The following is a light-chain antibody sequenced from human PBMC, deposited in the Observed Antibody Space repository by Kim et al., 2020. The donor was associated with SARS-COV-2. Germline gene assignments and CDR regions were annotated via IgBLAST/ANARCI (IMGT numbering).Light chain of an antibody. CDR1: QGDSSSY. V-gene: IGKV3-20*01. J-gene: IGKJ2*01. CDR3: QQYCSSPYT. Sequence: LTPRGSSALPCTASQGDSSSYLAWYAQKPGQAPRPLIYCASSRATGIPDRFSGSGSGTDFTLTISRLEPEYFAVYYCQQYCSSPYTFGQGTKLEI. CDR2: CAS.